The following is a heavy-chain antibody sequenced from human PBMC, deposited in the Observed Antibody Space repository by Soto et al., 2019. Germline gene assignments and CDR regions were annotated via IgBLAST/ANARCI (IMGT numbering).Heavy chain of an antibody. CDR2: INHSGST. D-gene: IGHD6-13*01. CDR3: ERDRTPLFVIAAAGKFWFDP. Sequence: SETLSLTCAVYGGSFSGYYWSWIRQPPGKGLEWIGEINHSGSTNYNPSLKSRVTISVDTSKNQFSLKLSSVTAADTAVYYCERDRTPLFVIAAAGKFWFDPWGQGTLVTVSS. J-gene: IGHJ5*02. CDR1: GGSFSGYY. V-gene: IGHV4-34*01.